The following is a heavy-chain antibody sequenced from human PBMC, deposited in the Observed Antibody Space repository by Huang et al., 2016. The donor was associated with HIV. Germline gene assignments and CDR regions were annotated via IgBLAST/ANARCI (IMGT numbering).Heavy chain of an antibody. CDR1: FTFSSYW. CDR3: VRDPRIQSWLNYFDY. CDR2: INSDGSSS. J-gene: IGHJ4*02. D-gene: IGHD3-22*01. V-gene: IGHV3-74*01. Sequence: FTFSSYWMHWVRQAPGKGLVWVSRINSDGSSSGYADSVKGRFTISRDNAKNTLYLQMNSLRAEDTAVYYCVRDPRIQSWLNYFDYWGQGTLVSVSS.